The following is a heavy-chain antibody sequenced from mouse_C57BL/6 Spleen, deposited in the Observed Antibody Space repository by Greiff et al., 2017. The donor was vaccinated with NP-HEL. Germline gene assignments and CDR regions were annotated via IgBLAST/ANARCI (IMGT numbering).Heavy chain of an antibody. CDR1: GYTFTSYW. Sequence: QVQLQQPGAELVMPGASVKLSCKASGYTFTSYWMHWVKQRPGQGLEWIGEIDPSDSYTNYNQKFKGKSTLTVDKSSSTAYMQLSSLTSEDSAAYYCARYDRRGAMDYWGQGTSVTVSS. J-gene: IGHJ4*01. CDR2: IDPSDSYT. CDR3: ARYDRRGAMDY. D-gene: IGHD2-3*01. V-gene: IGHV1-69*01.